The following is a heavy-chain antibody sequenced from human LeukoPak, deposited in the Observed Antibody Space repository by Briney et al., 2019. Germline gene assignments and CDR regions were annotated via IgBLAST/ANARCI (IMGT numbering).Heavy chain of an antibody. J-gene: IGHJ5*02. CDR3: ARGVVVVVAATPNWFDP. CDR1: GFTFSSYG. V-gene: IGHV3-30*19. CDR2: ISYDGSNK. D-gene: IGHD2-15*01. Sequence: GGSLRLSCAASGFTFSSYGMHWVRQAPGKGLEWVAVISYDGSNKYYADSVKGRFTISRDNSKNTLYLQMNSLRPEDTAVYYCARGVVVVVAATPNWFDPWGQGTLVTVSS.